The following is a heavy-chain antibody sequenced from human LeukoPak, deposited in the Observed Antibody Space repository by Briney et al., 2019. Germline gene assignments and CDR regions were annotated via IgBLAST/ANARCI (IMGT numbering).Heavy chain of an antibody. CDR2: ISGSGGST. V-gene: IGHV3-23*01. J-gene: IGHJ4*02. CDR1: GFTFSSYA. CDR3: VKAILTGYYRGYFDY. D-gene: IGHD3-9*01. Sequence: PGGSLRLSCAASGFTFSSYAMSWVRQAPGEGLEWVSAISGSGGSTYYADSVKGRFTISRDNSKNTLYLQMNSLRAEDTAVYYCVKAILTGYYRGYFDYWGQGTLVTVSS.